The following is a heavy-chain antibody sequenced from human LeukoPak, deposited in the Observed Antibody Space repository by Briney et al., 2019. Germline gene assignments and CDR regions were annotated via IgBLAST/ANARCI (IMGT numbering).Heavy chain of an antibody. J-gene: IGHJ4*02. Sequence: PGGSLRLSCAASGFTFSSYEMNWVRQAPGKGLEWVSYISSSGSNVYYADSVKGRFTISRDNAKNSLYLQMNSLRAEDTAVYYCARDGKYCSSTSCHRPFDYWGQGTLVTVSS. CDR3: ARDGKYCSSTSCHRPFDY. CDR1: GFTFSSYE. CDR2: ISSSGSNV. D-gene: IGHD2-2*01. V-gene: IGHV3-48*03.